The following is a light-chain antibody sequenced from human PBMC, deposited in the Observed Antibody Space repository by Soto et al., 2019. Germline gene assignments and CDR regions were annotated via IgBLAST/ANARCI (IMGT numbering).Light chain of an antibody. CDR3: QQYGSSHT. Sequence: EIVLTQSPGTLSLSPGDRAALSCRASQRISSSYLAWYQQKPGQAPRLLIYDASTRATGIPDRFSGSGSGTDFTLTISRLESEDFAVYYSQQYGSSHTFGQGTKLEIK. CDR1: QRISSSY. J-gene: IGKJ2*01. V-gene: IGKV3-20*01. CDR2: DAS.